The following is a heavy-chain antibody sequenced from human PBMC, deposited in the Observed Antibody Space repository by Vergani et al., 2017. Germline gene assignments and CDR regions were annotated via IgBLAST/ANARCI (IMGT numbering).Heavy chain of an antibody. J-gene: IGHJ4*02. CDR2: LTGGGGST. CDR3: VKHAGSYENFCDS. V-gene: IGHV3-23*01. CDR1: GFTFSTYA. Sequence: EVQLLESGGSLKQPGGSVRLSCAASGFTFSTYAMHWVRQAPGKGLEWVSALTGGGGSTYYADSFKGRFIISRDNSRDTLYLQMNSLRPEDTATYYCVKHAGSYENFCDSWGQGTLVTVAS. D-gene: IGHD1-26*01.